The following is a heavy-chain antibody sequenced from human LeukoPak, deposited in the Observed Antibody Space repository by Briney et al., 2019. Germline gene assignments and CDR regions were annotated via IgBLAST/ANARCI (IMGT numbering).Heavy chain of an antibody. J-gene: IGHJ4*02. CDR3: ASVEALTGTDY. D-gene: IGHD7-27*01. CDR2: INPNSGGT. V-gene: IGHV1-2*02. CDR1: GYTFTGYY. Sequence: GASVRVCCTASGYTFTGYYLHWVRQAPGQGLEWLGWINPNSGGTNYAQRLQGRVAMTRGTSISTACMEVGRLRSDDTAVYYCASVEALTGTDYCGQGTLVTVSS.